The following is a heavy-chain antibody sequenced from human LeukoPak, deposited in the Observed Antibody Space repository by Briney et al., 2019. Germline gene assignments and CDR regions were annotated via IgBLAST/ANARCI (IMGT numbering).Heavy chain of an antibody. V-gene: IGHV3-23*01. D-gene: IGHD2-15*01. CDR3: AKSKEDCCGSFDP. CDR2: ISGSATT. J-gene: IGHJ5*02. CDR1: GFTFGNFW. Sequence: PGGSLRLSCAASGFTFGNFWMSWVRQAPGKGLEWVSAISGSATTYYADSVRGRFIISRDNSKNTLYLQMSSLRAEDTAVYYCAKSKEDCCGSFDPWGQGTLVTVSS.